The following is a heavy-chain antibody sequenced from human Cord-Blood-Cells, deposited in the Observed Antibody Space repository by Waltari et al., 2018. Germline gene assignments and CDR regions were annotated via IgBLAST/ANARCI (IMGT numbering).Heavy chain of an antibody. CDR1: GGSFSGYY. CDR3: ARGLHYYDSSGYYYFDY. CDR2: INHSGST. D-gene: IGHD3-22*01. Sequence: QVQLQQWGAGLLKPSETLSLTCAVYGGSFSGYYWSWIRQPPGKGLVWIGEINHSGSTNYNPSLKSRVARSVDTSKNQFSLKLSSVTAADTAVYYCARGLHYYDSSGYYYFDYWGQGTLVTVSS. J-gene: IGHJ4*02. V-gene: IGHV4-34*01.